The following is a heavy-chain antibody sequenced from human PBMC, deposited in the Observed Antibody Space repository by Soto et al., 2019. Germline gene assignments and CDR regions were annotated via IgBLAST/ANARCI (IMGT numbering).Heavy chain of an antibody. CDR2: ISYDGSNK. Sequence: GGSLRLSCAASGFTFSSYAMHWVRQAPGKGLEWVAVISYDGSNKYYADSVKGRFTISRDNSKNTQYLQMNSLRADDTAVYYCARMQRSSFDYWGQGTLVTVSS. CDR3: ARMQRSSFDY. J-gene: IGHJ4*02. CDR1: GFTFSSYA. D-gene: IGHD6-13*01. V-gene: IGHV3-30*04.